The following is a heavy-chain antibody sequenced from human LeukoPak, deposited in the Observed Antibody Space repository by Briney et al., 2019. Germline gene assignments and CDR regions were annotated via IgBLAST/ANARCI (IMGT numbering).Heavy chain of an antibody. D-gene: IGHD3-16*02. CDR1: GGTFSSYA. Sequence: ASVKVSCKASGGTFSSYAISWVRQAPGRGLEWMGGIIPIFGTANYAQKFQGRATITADESTSTAYMELSSLRSEDTAVYYCARTSYDYVWGSYRLFDYWGQGTLVTVSS. CDR2: IIPIFGTA. J-gene: IGHJ4*02. V-gene: IGHV1-69*13. CDR3: ARTSYDYVWGSYRLFDY.